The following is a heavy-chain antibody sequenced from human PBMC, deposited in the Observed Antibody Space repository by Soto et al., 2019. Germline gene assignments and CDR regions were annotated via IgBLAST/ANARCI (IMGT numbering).Heavy chain of an antibody. CDR1: GFSLSTNGVG. V-gene: IGHV2-5*02. J-gene: IGHJ4*02. D-gene: IGHD5-18*01. Sequence: QITLKETGPTLVKPTQTLTLTCTFSGFSLSTNGVGVGWFRQPPGRALEWLALIYWDDSKRYSPSLQSRVSITKATAKNQVALTMTNIGPGDKATDYCSRDTTKDPYYYDYWGQGTLVTVSS. CDR2: IYWDDSK. CDR3: SRDTTKDPYYYDY.